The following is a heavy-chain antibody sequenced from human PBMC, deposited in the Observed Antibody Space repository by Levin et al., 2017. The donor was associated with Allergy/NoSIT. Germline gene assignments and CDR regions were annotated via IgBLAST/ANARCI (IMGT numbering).Heavy chain of an antibody. CDR2: ISDSGNT. D-gene: IGHD2-15*01. CDR3: ARGPSSSIVEAAHFEF. CDR1: GVSLSGHH. V-gene: IGHV4-59*11. Sequence: NPSETLSLTCSVSGVSLSGHHWGWIRQPPGKGLEWIGYISDSGNTHHDPSLRSRVTMSLDTSKNQMSLRLSSVTAAATAVYYCARGPSSSIVEAAHFEFWGQGTLVTVSS. J-gene: IGHJ4*02.